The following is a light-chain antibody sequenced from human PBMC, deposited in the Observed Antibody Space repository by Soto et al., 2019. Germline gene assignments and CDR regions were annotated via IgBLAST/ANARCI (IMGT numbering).Light chain of an antibody. CDR1: SSDVGGYNY. J-gene: IGLJ1*01. CDR3: SSYTSSSTRGV. V-gene: IGLV2-14*01. Sequence: QSALTQPASVSGSPGQSITNSCTGTSSDVGGYNYVSWYQQHPGKAPKLMIYDVSNRPSGVSNRFSGSKSGNTASLTISGLQAEDEADYYCSSYTSSSTRGVFGTGTKLTVL. CDR2: DVS.